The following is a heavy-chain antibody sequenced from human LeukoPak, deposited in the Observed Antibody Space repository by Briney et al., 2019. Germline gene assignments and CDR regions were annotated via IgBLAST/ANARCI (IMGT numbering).Heavy chain of an antibody. J-gene: IGHJ5*02. CDR3: ASKGANA. V-gene: IGHV3-21*01. CDR2: ISSSSSHI. Sequence: KPGGSLRLSCAASGFTFSSYSMNWVRQAPGKGLEWVSSISSSSSHIYYADSVKGRFTISRDNAKNSLYLQMNSLRAEDTAVYYCASKGANAWGQGTLVTVSS. CDR1: GFTFSSYS. D-gene: IGHD1-26*01.